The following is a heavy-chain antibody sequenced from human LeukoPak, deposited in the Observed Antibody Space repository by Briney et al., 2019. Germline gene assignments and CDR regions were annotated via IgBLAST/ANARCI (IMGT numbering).Heavy chain of an antibody. J-gene: IGHJ4*02. CDR3: ARGGLPKPFDY. CDR2: ISSSSSYT. D-gene: IGHD1-14*01. Sequence: PGGSLRPSCAASGFTFSDYYVSWIRQAPGKGLEWVSYISSSSSYTNYADSVKGRFTISRDNAKNSLYLQMNSLRAEDTAVYYCARGGLPKPFDYWGQGTLVTVSS. CDR1: GFTFSDYY. V-gene: IGHV3-11*06.